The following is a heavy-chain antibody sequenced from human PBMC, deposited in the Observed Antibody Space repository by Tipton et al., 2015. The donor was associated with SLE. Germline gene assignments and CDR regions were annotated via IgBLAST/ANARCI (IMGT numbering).Heavy chain of an antibody. CDR2: ISGSGRTT. V-gene: IGHV3-23*01. J-gene: IGHJ4*02. D-gene: IGHD6-19*01. CDR1: GFIFGDYG. CDR3: TRKPGWEIANYLDY. Sequence: SLRLSCAASGFIFGDYGMNWVRQAPGKGLEYISGISGSGRTTYYADSVKGRFTISRDNSRKTLYLQMNSLKPDDTAIYYCTRKPGWEIANYLDYWGQGNLVTVSS.